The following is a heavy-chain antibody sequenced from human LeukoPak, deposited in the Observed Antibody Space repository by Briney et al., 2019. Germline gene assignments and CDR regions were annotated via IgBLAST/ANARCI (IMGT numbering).Heavy chain of an antibody. V-gene: IGHV3-30*02. D-gene: IGHD2-2*01. CDR1: GFTFSSYG. J-gene: IGHJ5*02. CDR3: EIVVVPAAPYNWFDP. CDR2: IRYDGSNK. Sequence: GGSLRLSCAASGFTFSSYGMHWVRQAPGKGLGWVAFIRYDGSNKYYADSVKGRFTISRDNSKNTPYLQMNSLRAEDTAVYYCEIVVVPAAPYNWFDPWGQGTLVTVSS.